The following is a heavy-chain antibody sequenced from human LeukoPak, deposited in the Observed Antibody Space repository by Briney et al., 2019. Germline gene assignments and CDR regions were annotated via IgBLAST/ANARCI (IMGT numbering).Heavy chain of an antibody. V-gene: IGHV3-23*01. Sequence: PGGSLRLSCAASGFTFNSYAMSWVRQAPGKGLEWVSSISGSGGDTHYADSVKGRFSISRDNSKNTLYVQMNSLGAEDAAVYYCAKGAAGTLVGHYFDSWGQGTLVTVSS. CDR3: AKGAAGTLVGHYFDS. CDR1: GFTFNSYA. CDR2: ISGSGGDT. J-gene: IGHJ4*02. D-gene: IGHD2-21*01.